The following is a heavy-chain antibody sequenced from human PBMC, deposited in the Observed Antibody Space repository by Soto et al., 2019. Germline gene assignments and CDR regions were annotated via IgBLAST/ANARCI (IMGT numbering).Heavy chain of an antibody. D-gene: IGHD3-10*01. CDR3: ASRQYGSGSYRPYGMDV. CDR1: GGSFSGYY. Sequence: SETLSLTCAVYGGSFSGYYWSWIRQPPGKGLEWIGEINHSGSTNYNPSLESRVTISVDTSKNQFSLKLSSVTAADTAVYYCASRQYGSGSYRPYGMDVWGQGTTVTVSS. CDR2: INHSGST. J-gene: IGHJ6*02. V-gene: IGHV4-34*01.